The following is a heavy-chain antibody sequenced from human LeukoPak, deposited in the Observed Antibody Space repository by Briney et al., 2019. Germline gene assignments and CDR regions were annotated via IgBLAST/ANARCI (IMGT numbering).Heavy chain of an antibody. CDR2: INHSGST. V-gene: IGHV4-34*01. CDR1: GGSFSGYY. Sequence: PSETLSLTCAVYGGSFSGYYWSWIRQPPGKGLEWIGEINHSGSTNYNPSLKSRVTISVDTSKNQFSLKLSSVTAADTAVYYCARAPFTFLVRYYYYYGMDVWGQGTTVTVSS. J-gene: IGHJ6*02. CDR3: ARAPFTFLVRYYYYYGMDV. D-gene: IGHD3-16*01.